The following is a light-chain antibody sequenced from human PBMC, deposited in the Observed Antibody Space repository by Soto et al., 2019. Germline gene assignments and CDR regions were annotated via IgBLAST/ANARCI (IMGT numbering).Light chain of an antibody. CDR1: QSVSSN. CDR3: QQYNNWPPWT. J-gene: IGKJ1*01. V-gene: IGKV3-15*01. Sequence: EIVMTQSPATLSVSPGERATLSCRASQSVSSNLAWYQQTPGQAPRILIYGASTRATGIPARFSGSGSGTEFTLTISSLQSEDFAVYYCQQYNNWPPWTFGQGTKVEIK. CDR2: GAS.